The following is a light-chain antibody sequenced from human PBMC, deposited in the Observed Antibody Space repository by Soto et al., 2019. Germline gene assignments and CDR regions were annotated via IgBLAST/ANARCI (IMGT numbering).Light chain of an antibody. CDR2: GAS. CDR1: QSISNF. V-gene: IGKV1-39*01. CDR3: QQTYSTPFT. Sequence: DIQMTQSPSFQSASVGDRVTITCRASQSISNFLNWYQQILGKAPKLLVYGASNLASGGPSRFGGRGSGTDFSLTINNLQPEDFATYYCQQTYSTPFTFGPGTKVDIK. J-gene: IGKJ3*01.